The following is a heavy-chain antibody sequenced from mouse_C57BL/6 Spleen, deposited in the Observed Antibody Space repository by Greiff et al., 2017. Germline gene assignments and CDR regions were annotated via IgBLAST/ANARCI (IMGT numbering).Heavy chain of an antibody. D-gene: IGHD1-1*01. Sequence: QVQLQQPGAELVMPGASVKLSCKASGYTFTSYWMHWVKQRPGQGLEWIGEIDPSDSYTNYNQKFKGKSTLPVDNSSSTAYLQRSILTSDDSAVYYCARGLYYSDVWGTGTTVTVSS. V-gene: IGHV1-69*01. CDR2: IDPSDSYT. CDR1: GYTFTSYW. CDR3: ARGLYYSDV. J-gene: IGHJ1*03.